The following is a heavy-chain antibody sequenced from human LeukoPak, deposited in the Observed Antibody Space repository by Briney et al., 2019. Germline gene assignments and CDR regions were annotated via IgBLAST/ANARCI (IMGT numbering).Heavy chain of an antibody. CDR2: IYYSGST. CDR1: GGSISSGSYY. D-gene: IGHD3-3*01. CDR3: ARGRAYYDFWSGYLSGSMDV. V-gene: IGHV4-61*01. J-gene: IGHJ6*03. Sequence: SETLSLTCTVSGGSISSGSYYWSWIRQPPGKGLEWIGYIYYSGSTNYNPSLKSRVTISVDTSKNQFSLKLSSVTAADTAVYYCARGRAYYDFWSGYLSGSMDVWGKGTTVTVSS.